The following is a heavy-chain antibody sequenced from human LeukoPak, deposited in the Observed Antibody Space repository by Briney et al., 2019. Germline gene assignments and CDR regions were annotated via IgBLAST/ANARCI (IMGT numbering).Heavy chain of an antibody. Sequence: SVKVSCKASGYTFTGYYMHWVRQAPGQGLEWMGGIIPIFGTANYAQKFQGRVTITTDESTSTAYMELSSLRSEDTAVYYCARDRYYDSSGSDAFDIWGQGTMVTVSS. CDR1: GYTFTGYY. V-gene: IGHV1-69*05. CDR2: IIPIFGTA. CDR3: ARDRYYDSSGSDAFDI. J-gene: IGHJ3*02. D-gene: IGHD3-22*01.